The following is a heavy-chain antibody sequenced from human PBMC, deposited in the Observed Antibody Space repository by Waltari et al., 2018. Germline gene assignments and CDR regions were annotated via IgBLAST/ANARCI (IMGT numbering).Heavy chain of an antibody. CDR2: IDHTGGT. V-gene: IGHV4-39*07. D-gene: IGHD1-26*01. Sequence: QLQLQESGPGLVKPSETLSLTCTVSGGFITTTYYWGWIRQPPGKGLEWIGSIDHTGGTYYHPSLKSRVTISVDPSNPAENQFSLKLTSVTAADPAVYYCASAPSGSYGHNWGQGALVTVSS. CDR1: GGFITTTYY. J-gene: IGHJ4*02. CDR3: ASAPSGSYGHN.